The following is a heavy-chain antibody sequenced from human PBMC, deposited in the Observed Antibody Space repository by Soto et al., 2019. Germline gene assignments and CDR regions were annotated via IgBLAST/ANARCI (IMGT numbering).Heavy chain of an antibody. CDR2: ISAYNGNT. CDR1: GYTFTSYG. V-gene: IGHV1-18*01. CDR3: ARRSGELLYYYYGMDV. D-gene: IGHD1-26*01. J-gene: IGHJ6*02. Sequence: ASVKVSCKASGYTFTSYGISWVRQAPGQGLEWMGWISAYNGNTNYAQKLQGRVTMTTDTSTSTAYMELRSLRPDDTAVYYCARRSGELLYYYYGMDVWGQGTTVTVSS.